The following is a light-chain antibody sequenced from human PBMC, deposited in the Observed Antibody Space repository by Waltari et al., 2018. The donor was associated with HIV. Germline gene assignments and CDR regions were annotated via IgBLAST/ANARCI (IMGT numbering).Light chain of an antibody. V-gene: IGKV3-15*01. CDR2: GAS. J-gene: IGKJ1*01. Sequence: EIVMTQSPATVSVSPVGRATLSCRASQSLSSNLAWYQQKPGQAPRLLIYGASTRAIGVPARFSGSGSGTEFTLTISSLQSEDFGVYYCQQYNNWPQTWPPGTFGQGTKVEIK. CDR3: QQYNNWPQTWPPGT. CDR1: QSLSSN.